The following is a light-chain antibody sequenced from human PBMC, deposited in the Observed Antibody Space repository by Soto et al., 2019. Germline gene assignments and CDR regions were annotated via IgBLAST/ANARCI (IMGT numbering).Light chain of an antibody. Sequence: DIQMTQSPSSVSASVGDRVTITCRASQGISSWLAWYQQKPGKAPKLLISAAYSLQSGVPSRFSGSVSGTDFSLTISSLQSEDFSTYFCQQTNSFSLIFGGGTKVEIK. CDR2: AAY. CDR1: QGISSW. V-gene: IGKV1-12*01. J-gene: IGKJ4*01. CDR3: QQTNSFSLI.